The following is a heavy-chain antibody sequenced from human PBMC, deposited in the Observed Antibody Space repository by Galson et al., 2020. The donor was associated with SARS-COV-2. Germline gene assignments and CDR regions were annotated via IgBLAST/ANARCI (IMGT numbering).Heavy chain of an antibody. Sequence: GGSLRLSCAVSGFTFSDHAMHWVRQAPGKGLEWVAQIFFDGSEKYYGDSVRGRFTISRDSSKNTVYLQMNNLRVDDTAVYYCARDGQSSRGWAFDYWGQGTLLTVSS. D-gene: IGHD6-19*01. V-gene: IGHV3-33*01. J-gene: IGHJ4*02. CDR2: IFFDGSEK. CDR1: GFTFSDHA. CDR3: ARDGQSSRGWAFDY.